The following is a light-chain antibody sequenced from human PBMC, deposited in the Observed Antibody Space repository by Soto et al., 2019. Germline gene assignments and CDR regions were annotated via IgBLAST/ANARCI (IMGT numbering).Light chain of an antibody. J-gene: IGLJ2*01. V-gene: IGLV3-25*03. Sequence: SYELTQPPSVSVSPGQTARITCSGDALPKQYAYWYQQKPGQAPVLVIYKDSERPSGIPERFSGSSSGTTVTLTISGVQAEDEADYYCQSAESSGTYRHVVFGGGTKLTVL. CDR3: QSAESSGTYRHVV. CDR1: ALPKQY. CDR2: KDS.